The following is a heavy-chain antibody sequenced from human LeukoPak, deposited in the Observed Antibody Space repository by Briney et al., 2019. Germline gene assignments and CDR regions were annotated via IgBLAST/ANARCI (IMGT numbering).Heavy chain of an antibody. CDR2: ISASFERT. CDR3: ARNAYGAQTPSDV. V-gene: IGHV3-23*01. Sequence: PGGSLRLSCAASGFTFSTYAMSWVRQAPGKGLEWVSAISASFERTYYADSVKGRFTISRDNAKNSLYLQMNSLRAEDTAVYYCARNAYGAQTPSDVWGQGTTVTVSS. D-gene: IGHD4-17*01. CDR1: GFTFSTYA. J-gene: IGHJ6*02.